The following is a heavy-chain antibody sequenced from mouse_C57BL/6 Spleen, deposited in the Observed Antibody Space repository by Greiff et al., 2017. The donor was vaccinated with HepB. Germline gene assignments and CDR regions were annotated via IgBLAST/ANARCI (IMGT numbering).Heavy chain of an antibody. Sequence: QVQLQQSGAELVRPGTSVKVSCKASGYAFTNYLIEWVKQRPGQGLEWIGVINPGSGGTNYNEKFKGKATLTADKSSSTAYMQLSSRTSEDSAVYYCAHLLDQGYAMDYWGQGTSVTVAS. D-gene: IGHD2-1*01. CDR2: INPGSGGT. CDR3: AHLLDQGYAMDY. V-gene: IGHV1-54*01. CDR1: GYAFTNYL. J-gene: IGHJ4*01.